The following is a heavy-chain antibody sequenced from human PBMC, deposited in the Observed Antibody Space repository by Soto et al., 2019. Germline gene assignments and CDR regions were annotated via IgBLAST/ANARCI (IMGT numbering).Heavy chain of an antibody. V-gene: IGHV1-18*01. D-gene: IGHD3-10*01. J-gene: IGHJ4*02. Sequence: ASVKFSCTASGYTFTRYGISWVRQAPGQGLEWMGWISAYNGNTNYAQKLQGRVTMTTDTSTSTAYMELRSLRSDDTAVYYCAREIAVVRGVIIFDYWGQGTLVTVSS. CDR3: AREIAVVRGVIIFDY. CDR1: GYTFTRYG. CDR2: ISAYNGNT.